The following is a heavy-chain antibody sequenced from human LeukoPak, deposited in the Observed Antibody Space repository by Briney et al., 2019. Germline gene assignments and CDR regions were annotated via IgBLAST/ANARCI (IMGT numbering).Heavy chain of an antibody. CDR2: ISAYNGNT. CDR3: ARGGGTWLYYDSSGYSFDI. D-gene: IGHD3-22*01. CDR1: GYTFTSYG. Sequence: ASVKVSCKASGYTFTSYGISWVRQAPGQGLEWMGWISAYNGNTNYAQKLQGRVTMTTDTSTSTAYMELRSLSSDDTAVYYCARGGGTWLYYDSSGYSFDIWGQGTMVTVSS. J-gene: IGHJ3*02. V-gene: IGHV1-18*01.